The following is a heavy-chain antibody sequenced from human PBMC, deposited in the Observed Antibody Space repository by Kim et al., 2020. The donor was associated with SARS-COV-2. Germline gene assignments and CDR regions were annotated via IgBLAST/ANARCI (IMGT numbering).Heavy chain of an antibody. CDR2: ISYDGSNK. J-gene: IGHJ4*02. D-gene: IGHD2-15*01. Sequence: GGSLRLSCAASGFTFSSYGMHWVRQAPGKGLEWVAVISYDGSNKYYADSVKGRFTISRDNSKNTLYLQMNSLRAEDTAVYYCAKDIEGIIPRWGQGTLVTVSS. CDR3: AKDIEGIIPR. V-gene: IGHV3-30*18. CDR1: GFTFSSYG.